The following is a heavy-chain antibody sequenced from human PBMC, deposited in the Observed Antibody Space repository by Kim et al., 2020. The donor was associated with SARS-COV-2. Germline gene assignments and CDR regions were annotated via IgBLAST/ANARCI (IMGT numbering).Heavy chain of an antibody. CDR1: GFTFYAFA. J-gene: IGHJ5*01. D-gene: IGHD3-10*01. V-gene: IGHV3-23*01. CDR2: ITAGGDAG. CDR3: AKGGAYYFVSGSPDNWL. Sequence: GGSLRLSCAASGFTFYAFAMNWVRHVPGKGLEWVSSITAGGDAGDYAASVKGRFIISRDNSKKIVYLQMNSLRTEDTAVYFCAKGGAYYFVSGSPDNWL.